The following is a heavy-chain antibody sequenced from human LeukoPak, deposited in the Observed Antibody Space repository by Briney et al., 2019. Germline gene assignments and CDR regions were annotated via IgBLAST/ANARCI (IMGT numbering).Heavy chain of an antibody. Sequence: SQTLSLTCAVSGGSISSGGYSWSWIRQPPGKGLEWIGYIYYSGATYYNPSLKSRVSISVDTSKNQFSLKMRSVTAADTAVYYCARTKKVAYGDYENYFDYWGQGTLVTVSS. CDR1: GGSISSGGYS. J-gene: IGHJ4*02. CDR2: IYYSGAT. V-gene: IGHV4-30-4*07. D-gene: IGHD4-17*01. CDR3: ARTKKVAYGDYENYFDY.